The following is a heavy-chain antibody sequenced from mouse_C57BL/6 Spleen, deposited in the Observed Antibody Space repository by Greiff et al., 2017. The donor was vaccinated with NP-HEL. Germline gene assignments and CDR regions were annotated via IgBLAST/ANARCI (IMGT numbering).Heavy chain of an antibody. CDR3: TRDGTVVADYAMDY. CDR2: ISSGGDYI. Sequence: DVMLVESGEGLVKPGGSLKLSCAASGFTFSSYAMSWVRQTPEKRLEWVAYISSGGDYIYYADTVKGRFTISRDNARNTLYLQMSSLKSEDTAMYYCTRDGTVVADYAMDYWGQGTSVTVSS. J-gene: IGHJ4*01. V-gene: IGHV5-9-1*02. D-gene: IGHD1-1*01. CDR1: GFTFSSYA.